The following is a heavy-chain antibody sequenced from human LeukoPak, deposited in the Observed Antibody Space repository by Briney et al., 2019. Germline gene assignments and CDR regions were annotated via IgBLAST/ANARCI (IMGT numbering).Heavy chain of an antibody. Sequence: GGSLRLSCAASGFRFSDYYLTRIRQSPGKGLEWVSYISSSSVYTNYADSVKGRFTISRDNAKNSVYLQMNSLRAEDTAVYYCARDSPDIVVVPSAMPKYYYGMDVWGQGTTVTVSS. CDR3: ARDSPDIVVVPSAMPKYYYGMDV. J-gene: IGHJ6*02. D-gene: IGHD2-2*01. V-gene: IGHV3-11*06. CDR1: GFRFSDYY. CDR2: ISSSSVYT.